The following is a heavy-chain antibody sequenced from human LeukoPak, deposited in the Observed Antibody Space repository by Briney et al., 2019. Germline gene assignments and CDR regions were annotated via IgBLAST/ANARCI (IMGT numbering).Heavy chain of an antibody. Sequence: NPGGSLRLSCAASGFTFSNAWMRWVRQAPGKGLEWVGRIKSKPDGGTTEYPAPVKGRFTISRDDSKNTLYLQMGSLRAEDMAVYYCARAGSSGWRNNWFDPWGQGTLVTVSS. CDR3: ARAGSSGWRNNWFDP. V-gene: IGHV3-15*01. CDR1: GFTFSNAW. CDR2: IKSKPDGGTT. D-gene: IGHD6-19*01. J-gene: IGHJ5*02.